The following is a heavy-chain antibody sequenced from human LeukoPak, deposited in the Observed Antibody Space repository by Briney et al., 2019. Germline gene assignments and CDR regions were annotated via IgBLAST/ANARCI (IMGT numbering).Heavy chain of an antibody. CDR3: ANLGYYNYGMDV. CDR1: GGSISITTYY. Sequence: SETLSLTCTVSGGSISITTYYWGWIRQAPGKRLEWIGTIYFSGSTYYNPSLKRRVTISVDTSKNQFSLTMSSVTAADTAVYYCANLGYYNYGMDVWGQGTTVTVSS. CDR2: IYFSGST. J-gene: IGHJ6*02. V-gene: IGHV4-39*01.